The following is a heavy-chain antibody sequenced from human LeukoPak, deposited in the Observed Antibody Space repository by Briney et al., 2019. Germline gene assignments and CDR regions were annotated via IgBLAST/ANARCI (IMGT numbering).Heavy chain of an antibody. CDR1: GGSISSSSYY. CDR3: ARRSSSSWYLYDY. V-gene: IGHV4-39*01. CDR2: IYYSGST. J-gene: IGHJ4*02. D-gene: IGHD6-13*01. Sequence: PSETLPLTCTVSGGSISSSSYYWGWIRQPPGKGLEWIGSIYYSGSTYYNPSLKSRVTISVDTSKNQFSLKLSSVTAADTAVYYCARRSSSSWYLYDYWGQGTLVTVSS.